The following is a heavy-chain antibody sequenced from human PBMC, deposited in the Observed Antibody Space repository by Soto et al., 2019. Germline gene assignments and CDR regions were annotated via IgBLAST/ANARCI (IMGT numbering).Heavy chain of an antibody. D-gene: IGHD3-22*01. CDR1: GFTFSNAW. J-gene: IGHJ4*02. Sequence: PGGSQRLSCADSGFTFSNAWMSWVRQAPGKGLEWVGRIKSKTDGGTTDYAAPVKGRFTISRDDSKNTLYLQMNSLKTEDTAVYYCTTEQGQYYYDSSGYSYHFDYWGQGTLAPVS. V-gene: IGHV3-15*01. CDR3: TTEQGQYYYDSSGYSYHFDY. CDR2: IKSKTDGGTT.